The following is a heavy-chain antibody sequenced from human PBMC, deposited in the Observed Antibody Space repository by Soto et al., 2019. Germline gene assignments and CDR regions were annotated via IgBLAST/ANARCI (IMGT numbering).Heavy chain of an antibody. D-gene: IGHD3-22*01. CDR1: GFTFSSYG. CDR2: IWYDGSNK. V-gene: IGHV3-33*01. Sequence: QVQLVESGGGVVQPGRSLRLSCAASGFTFSSYGMHWVRQAPGKGLEWVAVIWYDGSNKYYADSVKGRFTISRDNSKNTLYLQMNSLRAEDTAVYYCARVYYDSSGAVDYWGQGTLVTVSS. J-gene: IGHJ4*02. CDR3: ARVYYDSSGAVDY.